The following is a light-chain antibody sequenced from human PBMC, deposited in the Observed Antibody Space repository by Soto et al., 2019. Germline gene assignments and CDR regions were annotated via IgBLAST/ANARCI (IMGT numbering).Light chain of an antibody. CDR3: QQYNNGPPIT. V-gene: IGKV3D-15*01. CDR2: GAS. CDR1: QSVSNN. Sequence: EIVLTQSPGPLSLSPGERATLACRASQSVSNNYLAWYQQKPGQAPRLLIYGASNRATGIPDRFSGSGSGTEFTLTISSLQSEDFAVYYCQQYNNGPPITFGQGTRLEI. J-gene: IGKJ5*01.